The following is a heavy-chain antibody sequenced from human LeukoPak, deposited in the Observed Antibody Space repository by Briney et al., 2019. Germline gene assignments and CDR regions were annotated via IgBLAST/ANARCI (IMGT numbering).Heavy chain of an antibody. CDR1: GVSISSSY. CDR3: ARHTYARPFDS. Sequence: SETLSLTCTVSGVSISSSYWSWVRQPPGKGLEWVGYIYYSGDSNYNPPLKSRATISVDTSKSQFSLKVSSVTAADTAIYYCARHTYARPFDSWGQGTPVTVSS. J-gene: IGHJ4*02. D-gene: IGHD6-6*01. V-gene: IGHV4-59*08. CDR2: IYYSGDS.